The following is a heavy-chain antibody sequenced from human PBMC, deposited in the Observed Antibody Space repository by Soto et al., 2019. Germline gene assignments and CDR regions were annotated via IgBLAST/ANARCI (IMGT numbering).Heavy chain of an antibody. Sequence: SETLSLTCTVSGGSISSSSYYWGWIRQPPGKGLEWIGSIYYSGSTYYNPSLKSRVTISVDTSKNQFSLKLSSVTAADTSVYYCAGGGYSYGYYLNHANWFDPWGQGTLVTVSS. V-gene: IGHV4-39*01. CDR3: AGGGYSYGYYLNHANWFDP. J-gene: IGHJ5*02. D-gene: IGHD5-18*01. CDR1: GGSISSSSYY. CDR2: IYYSGST.